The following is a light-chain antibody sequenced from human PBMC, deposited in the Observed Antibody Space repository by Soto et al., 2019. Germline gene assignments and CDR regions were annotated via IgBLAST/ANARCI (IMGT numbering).Light chain of an antibody. CDR2: EVS. J-gene: IGLJ1*01. CDR1: SSDVGAYKY. V-gene: IGLV2-14*01. CDR3: NSYAGDIIRFV. Sequence: ALTQPASVSGSPGQSVTISCTGTSSDVGAYKYVSWYQQHPGKAPKLMIYEVSNRPSGVSNRFSGSKSGNTASLTISGLQADDEADYYCNSYAGDIIRFVFGTGTKVNVL.